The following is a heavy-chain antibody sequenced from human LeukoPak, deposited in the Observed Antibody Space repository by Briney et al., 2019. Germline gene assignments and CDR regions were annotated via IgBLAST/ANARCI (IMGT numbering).Heavy chain of an antibody. D-gene: IGHD4-17*01. Sequence: PSETLSLTCAVYGGSFSGYYWSWIRQPPGKGLEWIGEINHSGSTYYNPSLKSRVTISVDTSKNQFSLKLSSVTAADTAVYYCARRFRLRWPRSGAFDIWGQGTMVTVSS. V-gene: IGHV4-34*01. CDR1: GGSFSGYY. CDR3: ARRFRLRWPRSGAFDI. J-gene: IGHJ3*02. CDR2: INHSGST.